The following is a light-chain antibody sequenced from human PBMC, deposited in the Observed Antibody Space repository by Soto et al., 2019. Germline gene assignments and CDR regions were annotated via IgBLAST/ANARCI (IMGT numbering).Light chain of an antibody. CDR2: DVS. J-gene: IGLJ3*02. CDR1: SSDVGGYNY. Sequence: QSVLTQPASVSGSPGQSITISCIGTSSDVGGYNYVSWYQQHPGKVPKLMIYDVSNRPSGVSNRFSGSKSGNTASLTISGLQAEDEADYYCSSYTTSRTWVFGGGTKLTVL. CDR3: SSYTTSRTWV. V-gene: IGLV2-14*01.